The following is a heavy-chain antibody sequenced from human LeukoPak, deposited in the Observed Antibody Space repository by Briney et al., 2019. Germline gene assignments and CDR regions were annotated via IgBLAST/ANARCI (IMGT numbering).Heavy chain of an antibody. D-gene: IGHD2-21*02. V-gene: IGHV4-34*01. CDR1: GESFSSYY. J-gene: IGHJ6*02. CDR3: ARCASCGGDCYGEDYYYYGTHV. CDR2: INDSGTP. Sequence: SESLSLTCAVYGESFSSYYWSWIRHPPGEGLEWIGEINDSGTPNYNPYHKNRVHISIATSKNQFSRKVSSVTAADTAVYYGARCASCGGDCYGEDYYYYGTHVWGQGTTVTVSS.